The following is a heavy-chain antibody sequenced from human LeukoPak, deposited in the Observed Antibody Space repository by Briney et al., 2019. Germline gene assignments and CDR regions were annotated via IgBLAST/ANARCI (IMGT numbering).Heavy chain of an antibody. Sequence: PSETLSLTCTVSGGSISSYYWSWIRQPPGKGLEWIGYIYYSGSTKYNPSLKSRLTISVDTSKNQFSLKLSSVTAADTAVYYCARDYGGKFDSWGQGALVTVSS. D-gene: IGHD4-23*01. V-gene: IGHV4-59*01. CDR2: IYYSGST. J-gene: IGHJ4*02. CDR3: ARDYGGKFDS. CDR1: GGSISSYY.